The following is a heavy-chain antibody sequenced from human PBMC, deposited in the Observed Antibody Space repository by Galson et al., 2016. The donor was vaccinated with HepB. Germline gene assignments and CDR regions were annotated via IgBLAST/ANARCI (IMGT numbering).Heavy chain of an antibody. CDR3: GGGTTWLAGV. CDR2: IKPDGSGK. CDR1: GFTFSSYW. D-gene: IGHD5-12*01. Sequence: SLRLSCAASGFTFSSYWMTWVRQAPGKGLEWVANIKPDGSGKYSVDSVKGRFTISRDNAKNSLYLQMNSRRVEDTAVYYCGGGTTWLAGVWGHGTLVAVSS. V-gene: IGHV3-7*04. J-gene: IGHJ4*01.